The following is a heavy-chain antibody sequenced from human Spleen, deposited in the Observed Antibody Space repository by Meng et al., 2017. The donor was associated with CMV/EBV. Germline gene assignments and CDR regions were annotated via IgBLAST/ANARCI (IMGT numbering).Heavy chain of an antibody. Sequence: GGSLRLSCAASGFTFSSYGMHWVRQAPGKGLEWVAVISYDGSNKYYTDSVKGRFTISRDNSENTVYLQMNSLRAEDTAVYYCARDPSEDGYASCMDVWGQGTTVTVSS. J-gene: IGHJ6*02. D-gene: IGHD5-24*01. CDR3: ARDPSEDGYASCMDV. CDR2: ISYDGSNK. V-gene: IGHV3-30*19. CDR1: GFTFSSYG.